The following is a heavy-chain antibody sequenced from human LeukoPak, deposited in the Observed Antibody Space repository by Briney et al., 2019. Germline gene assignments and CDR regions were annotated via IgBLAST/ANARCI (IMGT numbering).Heavy chain of an antibody. D-gene: IGHD3-22*01. Sequence: SETLSLTCTVSGSSISSGSYYWSWIRQPAGKGLEWIGRIYTSGSTNYNPSLKSRVTISVDTSKNQFSLKLSSVTAADTAVYYCARFSSYYDSSGYSRYYLDYWGQGTLVTVSS. J-gene: IGHJ4*02. V-gene: IGHV4-61*02. CDR3: ARFSSYYDSSGYSRYYLDY. CDR2: IYTSGST. CDR1: GSSISSGSYY.